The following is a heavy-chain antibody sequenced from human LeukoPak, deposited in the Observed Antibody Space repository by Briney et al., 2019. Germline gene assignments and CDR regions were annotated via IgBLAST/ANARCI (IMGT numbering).Heavy chain of an antibody. Sequence: ASVKVSCKASGYTFTSYAMHWVRQAPGQRLEWMGWINAGNGNTKYSQKFQGRVTMTEDTSTDTAYMELSSLRSEDTAVYYCATTQPWIQLWSLPDYWGQGTLVTVSS. D-gene: IGHD5-18*01. V-gene: IGHV1-3*01. CDR1: GYTFTSYA. CDR2: INAGNGNT. CDR3: ATTQPWIQLWSLPDY. J-gene: IGHJ4*02.